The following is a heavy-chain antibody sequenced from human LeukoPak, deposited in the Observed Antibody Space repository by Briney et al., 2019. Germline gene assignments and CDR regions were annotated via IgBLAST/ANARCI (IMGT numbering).Heavy chain of an antibody. CDR1: RDSISRSRYH. D-gene: IGHD2-2*01. CDR3: ARDIVVVPAAFGWFDS. Sequence: PSQTLSLTCTVSRDSISRSRYHWSWIRQPAGKGLEWIGHISSSGSTNYNPSLKSRVTISLDTSQNQFSLKVNSVTAADTAVYYCARDIVVVPAAFGWFDSWGQGTLVTVSS. V-gene: IGHV4-61*09. J-gene: IGHJ5*01. CDR2: ISSSGST.